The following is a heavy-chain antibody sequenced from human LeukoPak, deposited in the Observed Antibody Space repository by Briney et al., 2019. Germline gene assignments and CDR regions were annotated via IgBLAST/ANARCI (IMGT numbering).Heavy chain of an antibody. D-gene: IGHD4-23*01. V-gene: IGHV3-23*01. CDR1: GFTFSRYA. CDR2: ISGSGGST. J-gene: IGHJ3*02. CDR3: AKGGYDYGGIRAGAFDI. Sequence: GGPLRLSCAASGFTFSRYAMSWARQPPGKGLECVSAISGSGGSTYYADSVKGRFTISRDNSKNTLYLQMNSLRAEDTAVYYCAKGGYDYGGIRAGAFDIWGQGTMVTVSS.